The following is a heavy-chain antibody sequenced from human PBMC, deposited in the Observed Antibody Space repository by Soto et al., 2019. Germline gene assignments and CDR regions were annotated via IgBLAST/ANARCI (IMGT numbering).Heavy chain of an antibody. CDR2: IYYSGST. Sequence: QVQLQESGPGLVKPSETLSLTCTVSGGSVSSGSYYWSWIRQPPGKGLEWIGYIYYSGSTNYNPSLKSRVTISVDTSKNQFSLKLSSVTAADTAVYYCARGGNDFWSGRHPNWFDPWGQGTLVTVSS. J-gene: IGHJ5*02. CDR3: ARGGNDFWSGRHPNWFDP. D-gene: IGHD3-3*01. CDR1: GGSVSSGSYY. V-gene: IGHV4-61*01.